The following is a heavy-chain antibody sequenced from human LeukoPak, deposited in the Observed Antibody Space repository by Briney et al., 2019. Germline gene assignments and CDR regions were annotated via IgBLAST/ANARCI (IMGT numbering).Heavy chain of an antibody. CDR2: IYYSGST. V-gene: IGHV4-39*01. Sequence: SETLSLTCAVSGGSISSRTYYWGWIRQPPGKGLEWIGSIYYSGSTYYNPSLKSRLTISVDTSKNQFSLKLSSVTAADTSVYYCARVSGSYYDVFAYWGQGTLVTVPS. CDR1: GGSISSRTYY. CDR3: ARVSGSYYDVFAY. J-gene: IGHJ4*02. D-gene: IGHD1-26*01.